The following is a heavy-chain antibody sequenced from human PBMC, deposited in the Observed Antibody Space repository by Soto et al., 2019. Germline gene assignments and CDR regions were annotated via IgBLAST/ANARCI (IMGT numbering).Heavy chain of an antibody. Sequence: GASVKVSCKASGYTFTSYGISWVRQAPGQGLEWMGWISAYNGNTNYAQKLQGRVTMTTDTSTSTAYMELRSLGSDDTAVYYCAILVTTDYAFDIWGQGTMVTVSS. J-gene: IGHJ3*02. D-gene: IGHD4-17*01. CDR3: AILVTTDYAFDI. CDR1: GYTFTSYG. V-gene: IGHV1-18*01. CDR2: ISAYNGNT.